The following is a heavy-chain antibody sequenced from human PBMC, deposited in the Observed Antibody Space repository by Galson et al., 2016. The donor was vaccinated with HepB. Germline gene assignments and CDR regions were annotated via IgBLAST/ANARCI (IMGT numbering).Heavy chain of an antibody. D-gene: IGHD1-1*01. J-gene: IGHJ4*02. CDR3: TRGELATGFDD. Sequence: SETLSLTCGVSGGSISSRTWWSWVRQSPGKGLEWIGEIYHSGRTNYNPSLKSRVTISLDKSKRNFSLKMTSMTAADTAVYFCTRGELATGFDDWGQGTLVTVFS. CDR1: GGSISSRTW. V-gene: IGHV4-4*02. CDR2: IYHSGRT.